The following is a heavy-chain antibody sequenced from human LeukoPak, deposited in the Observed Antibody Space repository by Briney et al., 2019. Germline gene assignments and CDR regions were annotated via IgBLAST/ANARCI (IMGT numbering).Heavy chain of an antibody. V-gene: IGHV3-48*02. Sequence: GGSLRLSCAASGFTFSSHSMNWVRQAPGKGLEWVPYISSSSSTIYYADSVKGRFTISRDNAKNSLYLQMNSLRDEDTAVYYCARDVEFDWLLDYYYYYGMDVWGQGTTVTVSS. D-gene: IGHD3-9*01. CDR1: GFTFSSHS. J-gene: IGHJ6*02. CDR2: ISSSSSTI. CDR3: ARDVEFDWLLDYYYYYGMDV.